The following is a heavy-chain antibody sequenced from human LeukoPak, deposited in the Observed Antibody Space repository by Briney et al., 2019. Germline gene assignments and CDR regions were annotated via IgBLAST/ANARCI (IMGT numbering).Heavy chain of an antibody. CDR3: AERGLRDYYGSGSYYNVDY. V-gene: IGHV3-23*01. CDR2: ISGGGGST. D-gene: IGHD3-10*01. J-gene: IGHJ4*02. CDR1: GFTFSSYG. Sequence: GGSLRLSCAASGFTFSSYGMHWVRQAPGKGLEWVSAISGGGGSTYYADSVKGRFTISRDNSKNTLYLQMNSLRAEDTAVYYCAERGLRDYYGSGSYYNVDYWGQGTLVTVSS.